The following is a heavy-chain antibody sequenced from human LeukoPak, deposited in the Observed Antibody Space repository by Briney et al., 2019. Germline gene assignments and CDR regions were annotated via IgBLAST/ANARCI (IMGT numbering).Heavy chain of an antibody. CDR3: ARGPNYDFWSGYYLNWYFDL. CDR2: IYYSGST. J-gene: IGHJ2*01. Sequence: SETLSLTCTVSGGSISSYYWSWIRQPPGKGLEWIGYIYYSGSTNYNPSLKSRVTISVDTSKDQFSLKLSSVTAADTAVYYCARGPNYDFWSGYYLNWYFDLWGRGTLVTVSS. CDR1: GGSISSYY. D-gene: IGHD3-3*01. V-gene: IGHV4-59*01.